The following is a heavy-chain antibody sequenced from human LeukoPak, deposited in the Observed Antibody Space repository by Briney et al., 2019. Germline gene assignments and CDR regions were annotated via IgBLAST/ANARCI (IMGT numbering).Heavy chain of an antibody. D-gene: IGHD3-3*01. CDR1: GCSISSYY. CDR2: IYSSGST. J-gene: IGHJ4*02. CDR3: ASDFSS. Sequence: SETLSLTCTVSGCSISSYYWTWIRQPAGKGLEWIGLIYSSGSTNYNPSLKSRVTMSLDTSKNQFSLKLSSVTAADTAVYYCASDFSSWGQGILVTVSS. V-gene: IGHV4-4*07.